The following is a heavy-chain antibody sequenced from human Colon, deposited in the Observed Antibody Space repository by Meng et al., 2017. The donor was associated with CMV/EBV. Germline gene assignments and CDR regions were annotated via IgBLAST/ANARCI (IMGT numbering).Heavy chain of an antibody. CDR1: GSTFSSYA. CDR3: AKDSIYLWPKPAYFHY. Sequence: GGSLSLCCAASGSTFSSYAMSWVRQAPGKGLEWVSAISGSGGSTYYADSVKGRFTISRDNSKNTQYLQMNRLRAEDTAVYYCAKDSIYLWPKPAYFHYWGQGTLVTVSS. J-gene: IGHJ4*02. D-gene: IGHD2-2*02. V-gene: IGHV3-23*01. CDR2: ISGSGGST.